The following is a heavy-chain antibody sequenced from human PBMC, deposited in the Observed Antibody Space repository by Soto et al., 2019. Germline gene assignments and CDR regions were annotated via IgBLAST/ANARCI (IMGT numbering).Heavy chain of an antibody. J-gene: IGHJ4*02. CDR3: TTFGDFWSGSDFDY. Sequence: EVQLVESGGGLVKPGGSLRLSCAASGFTFSNAWMSWVRQAPGKGLEWVGRIKSKTDGGTTDYAAPVKGRFTISRDDSKNTLYLQMTSLKTEYTAVYYCTTFGDFWSGSDFDYWGQGTLVTVSS. CDR1: GFTFSNAW. V-gene: IGHV3-15*01. D-gene: IGHD3-3*01. CDR2: IKSKTDGGTT.